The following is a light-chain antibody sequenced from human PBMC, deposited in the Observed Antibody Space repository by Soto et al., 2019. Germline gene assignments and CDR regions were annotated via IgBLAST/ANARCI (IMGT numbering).Light chain of an antibody. J-gene: IGLJ1*01. V-gene: IGLV1-44*01. CDR2: SNH. CDR3: ATWEDRLNGYV. CDR1: SSTIVSNT. Sequence: QSVLTQRPSASGTPRQSVTGSCDGSSSTIVSNTVTWCQQLTGPPPILLLYSNHLRSSGVPDRSSGSMSGTSAYLAISVLQTEDEADYYCATWEDRLNGYVFGSWTSVTVL.